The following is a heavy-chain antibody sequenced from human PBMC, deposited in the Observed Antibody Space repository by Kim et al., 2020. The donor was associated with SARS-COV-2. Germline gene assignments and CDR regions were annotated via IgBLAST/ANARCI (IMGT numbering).Heavy chain of an antibody. Sequence: GGSLRLSCAASGFTFSSYGMHWVRQAPGKGLEWVAVISYDGSNKYYADSVKGRFTISRDNSKNTLYLQMNSLRAEDTAVYYCAKDQADYDSSGYYYGGHYFDYWGQGTLVTVPS. V-gene: IGHV3-30*18. J-gene: IGHJ4*02. D-gene: IGHD3-22*01. CDR3: AKDQADYDSSGYYYGGHYFDY. CDR1: GFTFSSYG. CDR2: ISYDGSNK.